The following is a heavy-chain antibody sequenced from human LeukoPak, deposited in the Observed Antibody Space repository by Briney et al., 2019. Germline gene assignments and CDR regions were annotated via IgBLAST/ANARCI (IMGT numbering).Heavy chain of an antibody. J-gene: IGHJ1*01. CDR3: ARNYYDSSGYYQYFQH. CDR1: GFTFSSYS. Sequence: GGSLRLSCAASGFTFSSYSMNWVRQAPEKGLEWVSSISSSSSYIYYADSVKGRFTISRDNAKNSLYLQMNSLRAEDTAVYYCARNYYDSSGYYQYFQHWGQGTLVTVSS. V-gene: IGHV3-21*01. D-gene: IGHD3-22*01. CDR2: ISSSSSYI.